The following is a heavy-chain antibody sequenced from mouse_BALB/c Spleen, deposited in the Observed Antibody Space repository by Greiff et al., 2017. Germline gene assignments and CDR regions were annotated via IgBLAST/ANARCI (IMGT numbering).Heavy chain of an antibody. J-gene: IGHJ2*01. CDR2: INPSNGRT. Sequence: VQLQQPGAELVKPGASVKLSCKASGYTFTSYWMHWVKQRPGQGLEWIGEINPSNGRTNYNEKFKSKATLTVDKSSSTAYMQLSSLTSEDSAVYYCARTTDYFDYWGQGTTLTVSS. CDR1: GYTFTSYW. CDR3: ARTTDYFDY. V-gene: IGHV1S81*02. D-gene: IGHD2-12*01.